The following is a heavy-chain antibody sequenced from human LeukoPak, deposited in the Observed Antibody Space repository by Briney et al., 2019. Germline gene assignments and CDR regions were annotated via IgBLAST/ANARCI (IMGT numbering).Heavy chain of an antibody. D-gene: IGHD7-27*01. Sequence: GGSLRLSCAASGFSFSSYWMHWVRHDPGKGLVWVSRINTDGSSTSYADSVKGRFSISRDNARNTLYLQMNSLRAEDTAVYYCATFSINWGFFYFDYWGQGTLVTVSS. J-gene: IGHJ4*02. CDR3: ATFSINWGFFYFDY. CDR2: INTDGSST. CDR1: GFSFSSYW. V-gene: IGHV3-74*01.